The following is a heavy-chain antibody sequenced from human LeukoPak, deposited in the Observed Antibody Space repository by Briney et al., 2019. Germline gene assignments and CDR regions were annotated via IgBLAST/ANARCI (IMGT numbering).Heavy chain of an antibody. J-gene: IGHJ4*02. CDR1: GFTFSSYA. CDR2: ISGSGGST. V-gene: IGHV3-23*01. D-gene: IGHD5-24*01. CDR3: AKPRRDGYNHFDY. Sequence: PGGSLRLSCAASGFTFSSYAMIWVRQAPGKGLEWVSAISGSGGSTYYADSVKGRFTISRDNSKNTLYLQMNSLRAEDTAVYYCAKPRRDGYNHFDYWGQGTLVTVSS.